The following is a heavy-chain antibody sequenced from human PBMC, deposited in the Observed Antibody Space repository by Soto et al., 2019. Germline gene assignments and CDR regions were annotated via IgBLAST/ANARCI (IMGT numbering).Heavy chain of an antibody. D-gene: IGHD5-18*01. J-gene: IGHJ5*02. CDR1: GFTFSSYA. Sequence: PGGSLRLSCSASGFTFSSYAMSWVRQAPGKGLEWVSAISGSGGSTYYADSVKGRFTISRDNSKNTLYLQMNSLRAEDTAVYYCAGKRGIQLWEAWGQGTLVTVSS. CDR2: ISGSGGST. CDR3: AGKRGIQLWEA. V-gene: IGHV3-23*01.